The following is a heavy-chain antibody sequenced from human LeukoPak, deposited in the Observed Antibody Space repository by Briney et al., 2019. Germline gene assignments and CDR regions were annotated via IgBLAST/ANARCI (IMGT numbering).Heavy chain of an antibody. Sequence: GGSLRLSCATSGFPFSDFSMSWVRQAPGQGLEWISTTNSGGTSTYYAESVKGRFTISRDNSKNTLYLQMSSLRVEDTAVYYCAKQSYARSLGEGGPGTLVSVSS. D-gene: IGHD2-8*01. CDR3: AKQSYARSLGE. V-gene: IGHV3-23*01. CDR2: TNSGGTST. J-gene: IGHJ4*02. CDR1: GFPFSDFS.